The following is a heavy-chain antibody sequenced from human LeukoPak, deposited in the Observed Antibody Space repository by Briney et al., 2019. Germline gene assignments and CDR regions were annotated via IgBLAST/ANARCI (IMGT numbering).Heavy chain of an antibody. J-gene: IGHJ3*02. Sequence: ASVKVSCKASGYTFTGYYMHWVRQAPGQGLEWMGWINPNSGGTNYAQKFQGRVTMTGDTSISTAYMELSRLRSDDTAVYYCAREIPLMAAFDIWGQGTMVTVSS. D-gene: IGHD5-24*01. V-gene: IGHV1-2*02. CDR2: INPNSGGT. CDR3: AREIPLMAAFDI. CDR1: GYTFTGYY.